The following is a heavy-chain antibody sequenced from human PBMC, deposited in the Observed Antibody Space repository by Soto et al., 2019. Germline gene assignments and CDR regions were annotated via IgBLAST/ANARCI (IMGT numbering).Heavy chain of an antibody. J-gene: IGHJ4*02. D-gene: IGHD2-15*01. CDR3: ARESDYSDFDY. V-gene: IGHV3-11*01. CDR1: GFTFSDYY. CDR2: IGRTGTTK. Sequence: QVQLVESGGGLVKPGGSLRLSCAASGFTFSDYYMNWVRQAPGKGLEWISYIGRTGTTKYYADSVKGRFSIFRDNAKNAVSLQMNSLRADDTAVYYCARESDYSDFDYWGQGALVTVS.